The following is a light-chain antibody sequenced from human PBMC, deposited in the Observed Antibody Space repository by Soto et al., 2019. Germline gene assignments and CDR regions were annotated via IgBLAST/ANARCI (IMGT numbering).Light chain of an antibody. CDR2: EVV. Sequence: QPASVSGSPGQSITISCTGTSDDVGGYNYVSWYQHHPGKAPRLIIYEVVQRPSGVPDRFSGSKSGNTASLTVSGLQAADEADYFCKSYAGSNTYVFGSGTKLTVL. V-gene: IGLV2-8*01. J-gene: IGLJ1*01. CDR1: SDDVGGYNY. CDR3: KSYAGSNTYV.